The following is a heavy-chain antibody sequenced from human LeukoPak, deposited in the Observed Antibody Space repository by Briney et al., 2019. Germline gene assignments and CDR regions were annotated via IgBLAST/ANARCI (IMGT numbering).Heavy chain of an antibody. CDR1: GGTFSSYA. V-gene: IGHV1-69*04. Sequence: SVKVSCKASGGTFSSYAISWVRQAPGQGLEWMGRIIPILGIANYAQKFQGRVTITADKSTSTAYMELSSLRSEDTAVYYCARGLTIFGVVNGAFDIWGQGTMVTVSS. CDR2: IIPILGIA. D-gene: IGHD3-3*01. CDR3: ARGLTIFGVVNGAFDI. J-gene: IGHJ3*02.